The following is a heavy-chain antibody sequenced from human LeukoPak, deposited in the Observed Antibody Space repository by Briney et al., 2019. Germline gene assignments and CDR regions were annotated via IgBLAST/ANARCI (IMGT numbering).Heavy chain of an antibody. V-gene: IGHV3-53*01. D-gene: IGHD3-22*01. CDR2: IYSAGSI. Sequence: GGSLRLSCTVSGFTVSSNSMSWVRQAPGKGLEWVSFIYSAGSIYYSDSVKGRFTISRDNSKNTLYLQMNSLRAEDTAVYYCAKVPKYYYDSSGYFHPWGQGTLVTVSS. CDR3: AKVPKYYYDSSGYFHP. J-gene: IGHJ5*02. CDR1: GFTVSSNS.